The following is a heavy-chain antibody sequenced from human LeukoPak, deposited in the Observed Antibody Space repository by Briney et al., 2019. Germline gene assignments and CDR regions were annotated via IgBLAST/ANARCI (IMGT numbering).Heavy chain of an antibody. J-gene: IGHJ4*02. V-gene: IGHV3-53*01. Sequence: GGSLRLSCAVSGFTFTTYSMTWVRQAPGKGLEWVSFIYSDNTHYSDSVKGRFTISRDNSKNTLYLQMNSLRAEDTAVYYCARRAGAYSHPYDYWGQGTLVTVSS. D-gene: IGHD4/OR15-4a*01. CDR2: IYSDNT. CDR3: ARRAGAYSHPYDY. CDR1: GFTFTTYS.